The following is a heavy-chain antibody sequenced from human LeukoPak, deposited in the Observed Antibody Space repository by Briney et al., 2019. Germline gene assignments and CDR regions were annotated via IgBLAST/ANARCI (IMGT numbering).Heavy chain of an antibody. D-gene: IGHD2-2*02. Sequence: ASVKVSCKASGYTFTGYYMHWVRQAPGQGLEWMGWINPNSGGTNYAQRFQGRVTMTRDTSISTAYMELSRLRSDDTAVYYCASDWGLSQLEYCSNTNCYMGAFDIWGQGTMVTVSS. CDR1: GYTFTGYY. J-gene: IGHJ3*02. CDR2: INPNSGGT. CDR3: ASDWGLSQLEYCSNTNCYMGAFDI. V-gene: IGHV1-2*02.